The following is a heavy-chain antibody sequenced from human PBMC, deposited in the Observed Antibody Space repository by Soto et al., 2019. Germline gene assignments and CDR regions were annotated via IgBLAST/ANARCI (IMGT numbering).Heavy chain of an antibody. CDR3: ASRDPDILTTDSYSMDV. Sequence: ASVKVSCKASGHTFTSYYVHWLRQPPGQGLEGIGIINLSAGSTSYAQKFQGRVTITRDTSTSTVYMAMSSLRSEDTAVYDCASRDPDILTTDSYSMDVWGQGTTVTVSS. V-gene: IGHV1-46*01. CDR2: INLSAGST. CDR1: GHTFTSYY. J-gene: IGHJ6*02. D-gene: IGHD3-9*01.